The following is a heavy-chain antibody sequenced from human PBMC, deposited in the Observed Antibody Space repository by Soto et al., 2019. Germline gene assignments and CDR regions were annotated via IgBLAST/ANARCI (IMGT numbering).Heavy chain of an antibody. D-gene: IGHD3-16*01. Sequence: QVQLVQSGAEVKKPGASVKVSCKASGYTFTGYYMHWVRQAPGQGLEWMGWINPNSGGTNYAQKLQGGATMTRDTSISRACVERSRLSSDDAAVYYCARGEGVYDYVWGSPFDYWGQGTLVTVSS. CDR3: ARGEGVYDYVWGSPFDY. V-gene: IGHV1-2*02. CDR1: GYTFTGYY. CDR2: INPNSGGT. J-gene: IGHJ4*02.